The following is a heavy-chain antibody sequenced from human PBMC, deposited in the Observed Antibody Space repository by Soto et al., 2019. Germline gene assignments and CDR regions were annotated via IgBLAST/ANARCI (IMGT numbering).Heavy chain of an antibody. D-gene: IGHD4-4*01. CDR3: ATLMVKNSNYFGPSLQGAYYYGMDV. V-gene: IGHV1-24*01. CDR1: GYTLTELS. J-gene: IGHJ6*02. Sequence: GASVKVSCKVSGYTLTELSMHWVRQAPGKGLEWMGGFDPEDGETIYAQKFQGRVTMTEDTSTDTAYMELSSLRSEDTAVYYCATLMVKNSNYFGPSLQGAYYYGMDVWGQGTTVTVSS. CDR2: FDPEDGET.